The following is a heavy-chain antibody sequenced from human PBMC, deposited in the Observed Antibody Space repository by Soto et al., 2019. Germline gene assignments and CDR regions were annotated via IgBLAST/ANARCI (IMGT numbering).Heavy chain of an antibody. CDR2: IKASNGNT. V-gene: IGHV1-18*01. CDR3: ASGGRDYYESSGYKGGVEY. CDR1: GDNFTSNC. Sequence: GTSVKVSYKDSGDNFTSNCISSVRQSPRQGLEWMGWIKASNGNTKYTEKFQGRVTITRDTSASTAYMELRSLRSEDTAVYYCASGGRDYYESSGYKGGVEYWGEGILVTVYS. D-gene: IGHD3-22*01. J-gene: IGHJ4*02.